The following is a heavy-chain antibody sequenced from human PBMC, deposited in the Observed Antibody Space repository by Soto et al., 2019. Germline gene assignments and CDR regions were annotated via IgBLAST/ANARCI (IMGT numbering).Heavy chain of an antibody. D-gene: IGHD2-8*01. CDR3: ARDRSTYGGGGTGEVKENWFDP. CDR1: GGSISHYY. J-gene: IGHJ5*02. V-gene: IGHV4-59*01. Sequence: SETLSLTCTVSGGSISHYYWSWIRQSPGKGLEWIGYAYYSGSTDYNPSLKSRVTMSVDTSKNQASLKLNSVTTADTAVYYCARDRSTYGGGGTGEVKENWFDPWGPGTLVTVSS. CDR2: AYYSGST.